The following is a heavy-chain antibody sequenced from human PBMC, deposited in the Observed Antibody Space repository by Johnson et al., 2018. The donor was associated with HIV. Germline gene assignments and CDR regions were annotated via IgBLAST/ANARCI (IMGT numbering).Heavy chain of an antibody. V-gene: IGHV3-30*18. J-gene: IGHJ3*02. Sequence: VRQAPGKGLEWVAVISYDGSNKYYADSVKGRFTISRDNSKNTLYLQMNSLRAEDTAVYYCAKAGDNYGGNWEAFDIWGQGTVVTVSS. CDR3: AKAGDNYGGNWEAFDI. D-gene: IGHD4-23*01. CDR2: ISYDGSNK.